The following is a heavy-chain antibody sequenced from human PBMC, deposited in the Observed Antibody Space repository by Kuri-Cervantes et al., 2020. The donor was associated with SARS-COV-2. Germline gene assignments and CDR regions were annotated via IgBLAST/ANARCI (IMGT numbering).Heavy chain of an antibody. Sequence: GGSLRLSCAASGFTFSSYGMHWVRQAPGKGLEWVAVISYDGSNKYYADSVEGRFTISRDNSKNTLYLQMNSLRAEDTAVYYCAKDGLGYNWNAGGWFDPWGQGTLVTVSS. CDR3: AKDGLGYNWNAGGWFDP. CDR2: ISYDGSNK. D-gene: IGHD1-20*01. V-gene: IGHV3-30*18. J-gene: IGHJ5*02. CDR1: GFTFSSYG.